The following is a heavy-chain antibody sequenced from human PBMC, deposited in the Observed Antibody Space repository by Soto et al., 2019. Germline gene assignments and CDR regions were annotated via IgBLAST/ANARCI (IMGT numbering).Heavy chain of an antibody. J-gene: IGHJ4*02. CDR2: ISAYNGNT. V-gene: IGHV1-18*01. D-gene: IGHD5-12*01. CDR1: GYTFTSYG. Sequence: ASVKVSCKASGYTFTSYGISWVRQAPGQGLEWMGWISAYNGNTNYAQKLQGRVTMTTDTSTSTAYMELRSLRSDDTAVYYCARDPRRYSSDTLYFDYWGQGTLVTVSS. CDR3: ARDPRRYSSDTLYFDY.